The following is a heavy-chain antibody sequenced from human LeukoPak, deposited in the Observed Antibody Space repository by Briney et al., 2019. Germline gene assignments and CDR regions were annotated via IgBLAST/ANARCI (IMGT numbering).Heavy chain of an antibody. CDR2: ISNSGSTI. D-gene: IGHD3-22*01. J-gene: IGHJ4*02. CDR1: GFTFNSYG. Sequence: PGGSLRLSCAASGFTFNSYGMHWVRQAPGKGLEWVSYISNSGSTINYADSVKGRFTISRDNAKKSLYLQMNSLRAEDTAVYYCVVVFDYWGQGTLVTVSS. CDR3: VVVFDY. V-gene: IGHV3-48*04.